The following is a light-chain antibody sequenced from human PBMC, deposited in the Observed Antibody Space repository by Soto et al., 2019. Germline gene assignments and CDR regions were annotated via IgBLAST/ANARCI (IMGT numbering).Light chain of an antibody. Sequence: DILMTQSPSSLSASVRDRVTITCRASKSISTYIDWFQQKPGKAPKLLISAASTLQSGVPSRFSGGGSGTDFTLTITSLQPEDFATYYCQQSHSVPLTFGGGTKVEIK. CDR2: AAS. J-gene: IGKJ4*01. CDR1: KSISTY. CDR3: QQSHSVPLT. V-gene: IGKV1-39*01.